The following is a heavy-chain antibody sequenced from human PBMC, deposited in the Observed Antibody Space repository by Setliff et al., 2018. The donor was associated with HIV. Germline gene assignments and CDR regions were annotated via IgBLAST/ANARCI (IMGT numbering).Heavy chain of an antibody. V-gene: IGHV7-4-1*01. D-gene: IGHD3-3*01. J-gene: IGHJ6*03. CDR3: TRDHTPPPNYDFWSGQIDLRNIFYYMDV. CDR1: GYSLTSYS. Sequence: ASVKVSCKASGYSLTSYSINWVRQAPGQGLEWMGYINTNTGNPTYAQGFTGRFGFSVDTPVSTAYLQIFSLKAEDTAVYYCTRDHTPPPNYDFWSGQIDLRNIFYYMDVWGTGSPGTVSS. CDR2: INTNTGNP.